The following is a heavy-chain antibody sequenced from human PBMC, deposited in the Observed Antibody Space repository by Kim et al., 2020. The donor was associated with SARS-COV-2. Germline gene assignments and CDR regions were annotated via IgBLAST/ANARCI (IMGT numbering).Heavy chain of an antibody. D-gene: IGHD2-15*01. Sequence: SETLSLTCTVSGGSISSYYWSWIRQPPGKGLEWIGYIYYSGSTNYNPSLKSRVTISVDTSKNQFSLKLSSVTAADTAVYYCAIVFDYWGQGTLVTVSS. CDR3: AIVFDY. CDR1: GGSISSYY. J-gene: IGHJ4*02. CDR2: IYYSGST. V-gene: IGHV4-59*01.